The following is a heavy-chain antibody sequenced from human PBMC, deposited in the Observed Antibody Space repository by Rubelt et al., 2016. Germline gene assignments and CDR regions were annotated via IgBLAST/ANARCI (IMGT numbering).Heavy chain of an antibody. J-gene: IGHJ5*02. Sequence: QVQLQQRGAGRVKPQETQTRTCAGEGGSFSGYYWSWSREPPVKGREGSGEINHRGSTNDNPSLKSRITRTVDTSKNQFPLKLSSVTAADTAVYYCARGPSPHNWFYPWGQGTLVTVSS. CDR3: ARGPSPHNWFYP. V-gene: IGHV4-34*01. CDR1: GGSFSGYY. CDR2: INHRGST.